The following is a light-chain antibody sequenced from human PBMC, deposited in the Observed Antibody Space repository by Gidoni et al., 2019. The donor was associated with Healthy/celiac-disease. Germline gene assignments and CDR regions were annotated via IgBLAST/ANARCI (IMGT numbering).Light chain of an antibody. CDR3: QLYTSYPLT. V-gene: IGKV1-5*01. CDR1: QSISSW. Sequence: DIQMTPSPSTLSASVGDRVTITYRASQSISSWLGWCQQYPGKAPKLRIDDAASFESWFPSRFSVSGSGTEFTLTISSLQPYDFATYYCQLYTSYPLTFGGGTKVEIK. CDR2: DAA. J-gene: IGKJ4*01.